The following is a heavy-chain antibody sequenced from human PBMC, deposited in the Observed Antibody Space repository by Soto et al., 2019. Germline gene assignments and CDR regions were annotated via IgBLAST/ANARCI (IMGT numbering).Heavy chain of an antibody. CDR3: ARGVGYYDSSGLDAFDI. CDR1: GYTLPSYG. Sequence: ASGKVCCKASGYTLPSYGISWVRQAPGQGLEWMGWISAYNGNTNYAPKLQGRVTMTADTSTSTAYMELRSLRPDDTAVYYCARGVGYYDSSGLDAFDIWGQGTMVPAS. V-gene: IGHV1-18*01. CDR2: ISAYNGNT. J-gene: IGHJ3*02. D-gene: IGHD3-22*01.